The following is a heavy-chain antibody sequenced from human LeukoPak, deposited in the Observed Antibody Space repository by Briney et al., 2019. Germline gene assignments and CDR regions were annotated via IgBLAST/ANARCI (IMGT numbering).Heavy chain of an antibody. Sequence: PGGSLRLSCAASGFTFSSYWMSWVRQAPGKGLEWEANIKQDGSEKYYVDSVKGRFTISRDNAKNSLYLQMNSLRAEDTAVYYCAREDCSGGSCYPWWFDPWGQGTLVTVSS. CDR3: AREDCSGGSCYPWWFDP. CDR1: GFTFSSYW. D-gene: IGHD2-15*01. J-gene: IGHJ5*02. V-gene: IGHV3-7*03. CDR2: IKQDGSEK.